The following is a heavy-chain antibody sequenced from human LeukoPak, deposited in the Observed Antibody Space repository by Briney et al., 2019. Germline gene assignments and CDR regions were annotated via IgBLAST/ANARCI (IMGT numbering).Heavy chain of an antibody. CDR3: ASVVDYYGSGSSNGMDV. Sequence: ASVKVSCKASGGTFSSSAISWVRQATGQGVEWMGWANPNSGNTGYAQKFQGRVTMTRSTSISTAYMELSSLRSEDTAVYYCASVVDYYGSGSSNGMDVWGQGTTVTVSS. V-gene: IGHV1-8*02. J-gene: IGHJ6*02. D-gene: IGHD3-10*01. CDR1: GGTFSSSA. CDR2: ANPNSGNT.